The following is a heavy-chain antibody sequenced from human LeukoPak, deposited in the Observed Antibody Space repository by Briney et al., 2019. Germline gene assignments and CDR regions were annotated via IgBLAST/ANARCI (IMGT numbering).Heavy chain of an antibody. D-gene: IGHD2-21*01. CDR2: IYPGDSDT. J-gene: IGHJ1*01. Sequence: GESLKISCELSGYSFTTYWIGWVRQMPGKGLEWMGIIYPGDSDTKYSPSFQGQVTISADKSISTAYLQWSSLKASDTAMYYCARPNCGGDCYKVYFQHWGQGTLVTVSS. CDR1: GYSFTTYW. CDR3: ARPNCGGDCYKVYFQH. V-gene: IGHV5-51*01.